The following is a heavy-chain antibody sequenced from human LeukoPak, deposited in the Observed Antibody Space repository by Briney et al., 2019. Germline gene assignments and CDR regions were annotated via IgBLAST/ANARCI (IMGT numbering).Heavy chain of an antibody. CDR3: ARDYLGGNPDAFDI. V-gene: IGHV4-39*07. D-gene: IGHD4-23*01. Sequence: PSETLSLTCTVSGDSISSSSYYWGWIRQPPGKELEWIGSIYYSGSTYYNPSLNSRVTISVDTSKNQFSLKLSSVTTADTAVYYCARDYLGGNPDAFDIWGQGTMVTVSS. CDR2: IYYSGST. J-gene: IGHJ3*02. CDR1: GDSISSSSYY.